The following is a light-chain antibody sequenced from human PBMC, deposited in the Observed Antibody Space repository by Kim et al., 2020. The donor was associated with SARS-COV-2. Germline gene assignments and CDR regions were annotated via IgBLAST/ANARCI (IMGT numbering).Light chain of an antibody. CDR2: GAS. CDR1: QSVSSRY. Sequence: EIVLTQSPDTLSLSPGERATLSCRASQSVSSRYLVWYQQKPGLAPRLLIYGASSRPTGIPDRFSGSGSGTDFTLTISRLEPEDFAVYYCQQYGSSRTFGQGTKVDIK. CDR3: QQYGSSRT. J-gene: IGKJ1*01. V-gene: IGKV3-20*01.